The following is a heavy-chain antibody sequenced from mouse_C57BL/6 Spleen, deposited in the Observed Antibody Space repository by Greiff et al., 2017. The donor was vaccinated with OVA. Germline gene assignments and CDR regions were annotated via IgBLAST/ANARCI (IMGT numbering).Heavy chain of an antibody. CDR1: GYTFTSYW. CDR3: ARPRSGYCDY. CDR2: IYPGSGST. J-gene: IGHJ2*01. Sequence: VQLQQPGAELVKPGASVKMSCKASGYTFTSYWITWVKQRPGQGLEWIGDIYPGSGSTNYNEKFKSKATLTVDTASSTAYMQLSSLTSEDSAGYYCARPRSGYCDYWGQGTTLTVSS. D-gene: IGHD3-2*02. V-gene: IGHV1-55*01.